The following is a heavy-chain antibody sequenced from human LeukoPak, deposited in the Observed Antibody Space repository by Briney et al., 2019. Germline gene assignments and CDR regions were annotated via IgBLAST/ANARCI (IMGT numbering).Heavy chain of an antibody. Sequence: GGSLRLSCSASEFTFINYAMSWVRQAPGKGLEWVSAISNSGDSTNYADSVKGRFTISRDNSKNSLYLQMNSLRAEDTAVYYCARDRVREDSSGFDYWGQGTLVTVSS. V-gene: IGHV3-23*01. J-gene: IGHJ4*02. CDR2: ISNSGDST. CDR3: ARDRVREDSSGFDY. CDR1: EFTFINYA. D-gene: IGHD6-19*01.